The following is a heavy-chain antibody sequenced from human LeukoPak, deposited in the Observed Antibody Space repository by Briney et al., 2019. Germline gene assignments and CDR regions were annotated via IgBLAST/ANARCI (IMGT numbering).Heavy chain of an antibody. CDR3: ARWAIKELELRPGSFDY. J-gene: IGHJ4*02. V-gene: IGHV4-61*02. D-gene: IGHD1-7*01. CDR2: IYTSGST. Sequence: SQTLSLTCTVSGGSISSGSYYWSWIRQPAGKGLEWIGRIYTSGSTNYNPSLKSRVTMSVDTSKNQFSLKLSSVTAADTAVYYCARWAIKELELRPGSFDYWGQGTLVTVSS. CDR1: GGSISSGSYY.